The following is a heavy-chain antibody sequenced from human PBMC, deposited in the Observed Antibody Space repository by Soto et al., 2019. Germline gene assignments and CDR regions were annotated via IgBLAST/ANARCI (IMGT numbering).Heavy chain of an antibody. J-gene: IGHJ4*02. V-gene: IGHV3-48*03. CDR2: ISNSGSTI. CDR3: ARGGGGPPYVDY. CDR1: GFTFSSYE. D-gene: IGHD3-16*01. Sequence: PGGSLRLSCAASGFTFSSYEMNWVRQAPGKGLEWVSYISNSGSTIYYVDSVKGRFTISRDNAKNSLYLQMNSLRAEDTAVYYCARGGGGPPYVDYWGPGTLVTVSS.